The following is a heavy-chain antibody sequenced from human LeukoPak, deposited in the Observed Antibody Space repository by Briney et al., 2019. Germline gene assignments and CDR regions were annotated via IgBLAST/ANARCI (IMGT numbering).Heavy chain of an antibody. CDR1: GESFSAYF. D-gene: IGHD2-15*01. J-gene: IGHJ4*03. Sequence: SETLSLTCAVHGESFSAYFWSWIRQVPGRGLEWIGEIDHRGISNYNPSLKSRATILVDTSNNRFSLSLASVTAADTAPYYCASRSLTLAAARCFDDWGQGTVVTVSS. CDR3: ASRSLTLAAARCFDD. CDR2: IDHRGIS. V-gene: IGHV4-34*01.